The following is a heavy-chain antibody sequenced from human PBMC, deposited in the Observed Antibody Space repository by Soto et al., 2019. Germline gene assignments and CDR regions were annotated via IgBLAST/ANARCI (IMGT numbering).Heavy chain of an antibody. V-gene: IGHV3-11*01. CDR1: GFTFSDYY. CDR3: ARVIRLAPVIDY. CDR2: ISSSGSTI. J-gene: IGHJ4*02. D-gene: IGHD3-16*01. Sequence: PGGSLRLSCAASGFTFSDYYMSWIRQAPGKGLEWVSYISSSGSTIYYADSVKGRFTISRDNATNSLYLQMNSLRAEDTAVYYCARVIRLAPVIDYWGQGTLVTVSS.